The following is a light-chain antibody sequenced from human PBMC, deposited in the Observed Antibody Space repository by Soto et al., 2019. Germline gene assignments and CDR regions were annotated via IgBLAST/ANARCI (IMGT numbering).Light chain of an antibody. J-gene: IGKJ3*01. CDR3: QHRHN. CDR2: DAS. Sequence: ALTQSPATLSLSPGERATLSCRASQSVGNFLTWYQQKPGQPPTLLIYDASIRAAGFPARFSGSGSGTDFTLTISSLEPGDYAVYYCQHRHNFGPGTKVEIK. CDR1: QSVGNF. V-gene: IGKV3-11*01.